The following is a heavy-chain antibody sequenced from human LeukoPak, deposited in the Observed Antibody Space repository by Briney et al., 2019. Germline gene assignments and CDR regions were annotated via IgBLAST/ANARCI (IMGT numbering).Heavy chain of an antibody. CDR1: GFSLSTSGVG. J-gene: IGHJ4*02. CDR3: ARTLVDYVWGSYRYTGFDY. V-gene: IGHV2-5*02. CDR2: IYWDDDK. Sequence: SGPTLVXPTQTLTLTCTFSGFSLSTSGVGVGWIRQPPGRALEWLALIYWDDDKRYSPSLKSRLTITKDTSKNQVVLTMTNMDPVDTATYYCARTLVDYVWGSYRYTGFDYWGQGTLVTVSS. D-gene: IGHD3-16*02.